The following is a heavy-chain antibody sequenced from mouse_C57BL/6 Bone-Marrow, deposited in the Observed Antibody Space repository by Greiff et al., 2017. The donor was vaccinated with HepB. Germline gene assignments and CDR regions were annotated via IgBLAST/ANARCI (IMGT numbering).Heavy chain of an antibody. J-gene: IGHJ2*01. CDR2: IYPRSGNT. CDR3: ARLGYYGSSYFDY. CDR1: GYTFTSYG. Sequence: QVQLQQSGAELARPGASVKLSCKASGYTFTSYGISWVKQRTGQGLEWIGEIYPRSGNTYYNEKFKGKATLTADKSYSTAYMELRSLTSEDYAVYFCARLGYYGSSYFDYWGQGTTLTVSS. V-gene: IGHV1-81*01. D-gene: IGHD1-1*01.